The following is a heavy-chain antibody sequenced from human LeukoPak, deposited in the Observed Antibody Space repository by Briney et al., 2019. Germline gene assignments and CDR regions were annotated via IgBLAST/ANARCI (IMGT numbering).Heavy chain of an antibody. CDR1: GFTFSSYG. J-gene: IGHJ4*02. Sequence: GGSLRLSCAASGFTFSSYGMHWVRQAPGKGLGWVAVISYDGSNKYYADSVKGRFTISRDNSKNTLYLQMNSLRAEDTAVYYCARPRGCSSSRCNNFDYWGQGTLVTVSS. D-gene: IGHD2-2*01. CDR2: ISYDGSNK. CDR3: ARPRGCSSSRCNNFDY. V-gene: IGHV3-30*03.